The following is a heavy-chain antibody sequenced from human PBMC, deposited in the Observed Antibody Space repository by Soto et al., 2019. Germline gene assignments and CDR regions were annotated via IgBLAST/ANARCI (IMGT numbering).Heavy chain of an antibody. Sequence: SETLSLTCTVSGGFISSGGYYWSWIRQHPGKGLEWIGYIYYSGSTSYNPSLKSRVTISVDTSKNQFSLKLSSVTAADTAVYYCAKPKNWGYSNDAFDIWGQGTMVTVSS. CDR2: IYYSGST. CDR1: GGFISSGGYY. V-gene: IGHV4-31*03. CDR3: AKPKNWGYSNDAFDI. D-gene: IGHD7-27*01. J-gene: IGHJ3*02.